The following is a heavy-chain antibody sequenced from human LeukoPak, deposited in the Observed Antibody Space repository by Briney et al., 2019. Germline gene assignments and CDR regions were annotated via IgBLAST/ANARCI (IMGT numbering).Heavy chain of an antibody. V-gene: IGHV1-2*02. Sequence: ASVKVSCKASGYTFTGYYMHWVRQAPGQGLEWMGWINPNSGGTNYAQKFQGRVTMTRDTSISTAYMELSRLRSDDTAVYYCARALRYDGSGYSDYWGQGTLVTVSS. CDR1: GYTFTGYY. CDR2: INPNSGGT. D-gene: IGHD3-22*01. J-gene: IGHJ4*02. CDR3: ARALRYDGSGYSDY.